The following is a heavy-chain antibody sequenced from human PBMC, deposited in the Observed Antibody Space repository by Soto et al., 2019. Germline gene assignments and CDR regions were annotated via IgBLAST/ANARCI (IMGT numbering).Heavy chain of an antibody. D-gene: IGHD3-22*01. CDR2: IIPIFGTA. Sequence: QVQLVQSGAEVKKPGSSVKVSCKASGGTFSSYAISWVRQAPGQGLEWMGGIIPIFGTANYAQKFQGRVTITGDEFTSTAYMELGSLGSEDLAVYYCAGEGYYYDSSGYFLVFDPWGQGTLVTVSS. CDR1: GGTFSSYA. V-gene: IGHV1-69*12. CDR3: AGEGYYYDSSGYFLVFDP. J-gene: IGHJ5*02.